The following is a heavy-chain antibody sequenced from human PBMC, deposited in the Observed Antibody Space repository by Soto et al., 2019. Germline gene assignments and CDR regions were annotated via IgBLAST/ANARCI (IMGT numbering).Heavy chain of an antibody. CDR3: ARCITMIVVSPYGMDV. J-gene: IGHJ6*02. V-gene: IGHV1-69*13. CDR2: IIPIFGTA. D-gene: IGHD3-22*01. Sequence: SVKVSCKASGGTFSSYAISWVRQAPGQGLEWMGGIIPIFGTANYAQKFQGRVTITADESTSTAYMELSSLRSEDTAVYYCARCITMIVVSPYGMDVWGQGTTVTVSS. CDR1: GGTFSSYA.